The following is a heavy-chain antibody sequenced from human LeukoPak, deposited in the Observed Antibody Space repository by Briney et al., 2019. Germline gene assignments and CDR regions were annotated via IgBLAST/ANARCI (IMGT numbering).Heavy chain of an antibody. D-gene: IGHD2-2*01. CDR3: ARDPCQGALDY. CDR2: IKQDGTEE. Sequence: GGPLRLSCVASGFTFSSSWMSWVRQAPGKGLEWVANIKQDGTEEYYVDSVRGRFSISKDNAKNSLYLQMNSLRAEDTAVYYCARDPCQGALDYWGQGALVTVSS. CDR1: GFTFSSSW. V-gene: IGHV3-7*03. J-gene: IGHJ4*02.